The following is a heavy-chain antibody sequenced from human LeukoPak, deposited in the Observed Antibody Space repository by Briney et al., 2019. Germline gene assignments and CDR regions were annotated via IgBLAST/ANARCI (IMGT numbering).Heavy chain of an antibody. CDR3: ARAYYFDY. Sequence: PGGSLRLSCAASGFTFSSYAMHWVRQALGKGLEWVAVISYDGSNKYYADSVKGRFTISRDNSKNTLYLQMNSLRAEDTAVYYCARAYYFDYWGQGTLVTVSS. V-gene: IGHV3-30*04. CDR1: GFTFSSYA. J-gene: IGHJ4*02. CDR2: ISYDGSNK.